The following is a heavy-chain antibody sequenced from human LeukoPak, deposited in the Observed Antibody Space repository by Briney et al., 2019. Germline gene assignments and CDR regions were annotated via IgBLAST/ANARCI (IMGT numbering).Heavy chain of an antibody. V-gene: IGHV3-74*01. Sequence: GGSLRLSCAASGFTFSSYWMHWVRQAPGKGLVWVSRINSDGGSTSYADSVKGRFTISRDNAKNTLYLQMNSLRAEDTAVYYCAVFYGSGSYYNDAFDIWGQGTMVTVSS. D-gene: IGHD3-10*01. J-gene: IGHJ3*02. CDR1: GFTFSSYW. CDR3: AVFYGSGSYYNDAFDI. CDR2: INSDGGST.